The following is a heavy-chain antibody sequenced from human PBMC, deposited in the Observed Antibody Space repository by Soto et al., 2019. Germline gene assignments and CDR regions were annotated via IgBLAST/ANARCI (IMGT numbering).Heavy chain of an antibody. CDR3: ARDSRYCTDGGCSSMRDAFDV. Sequence: QAQLQASGPGLVRPSGTLSLTCTVSRFSVTNNKYWNWVRQSPGKALEWIGEIYHSGATYYNPSLSGRDSIAKDTSKNQISLNLSSVTAADTAVYYCARDSRYCTDGGCSSMRDAFDVWGQGTLVTVSS. CDR2: IYHSGAT. CDR1: RFSVTNNKY. J-gene: IGHJ3*01. V-gene: IGHV4-4*02. D-gene: IGHD2-15*01.